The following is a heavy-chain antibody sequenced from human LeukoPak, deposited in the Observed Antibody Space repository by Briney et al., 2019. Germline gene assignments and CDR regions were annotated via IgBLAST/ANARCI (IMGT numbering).Heavy chain of an antibody. CDR3: AKDSIVVVPAALDAFDI. D-gene: IGHD2-2*01. Sequence: GGSLRLSCAASGFTFSSYAMSWVRQAPGKGLEWVSAISGSGGSTYYADSVKGRFTISRDNSKNTLYLQMNSLRAEDTAVYYCAKDSIVVVPAALDAFDIWGQGTMVTVSS. J-gene: IGHJ3*02. CDR1: GFTFSSYA. V-gene: IGHV3-23*01. CDR2: ISGSGGST.